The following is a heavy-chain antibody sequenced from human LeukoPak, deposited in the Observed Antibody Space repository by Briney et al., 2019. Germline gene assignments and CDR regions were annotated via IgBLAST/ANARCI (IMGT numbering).Heavy chain of an antibody. CDR1: GYTFTSYA. CDR2: INAGNGNT. CDR3: ARSTAPGYSYGLYYYYYGMDV. J-gene: IGHJ6*02. V-gene: IGHV1-3*01. D-gene: IGHD5-18*01. Sequence: ASVKVSCKASGYTFTSYAMHWVRQAPGQRLEWMGWINAGNGNTKYSQKFQGRVTITRDTSASTVYMELSSLRSEDTAVYYCARSTAPGYSYGLYYYYYGMDVWGQGTTVTVSS.